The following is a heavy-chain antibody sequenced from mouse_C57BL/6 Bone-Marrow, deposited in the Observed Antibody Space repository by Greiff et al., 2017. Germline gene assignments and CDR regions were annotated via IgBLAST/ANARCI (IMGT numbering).Heavy chain of an antibody. V-gene: IGHV5-6*02. Sequence: EVTLVESGGDLVKPGGSLKLSCAASGFTFSSYGMSWVRQTPDKRLEWVATISSGGSYTYYPDSVKGRFTISRDNAKNTLYLQMSSLKSEYTAMYYSARRYYYGSSLGYFDVWGTRTTVTISS. CDR1: GFTFSSYG. D-gene: IGHD1-1*01. CDR3: ARRYYYGSSLGYFDV. CDR2: ISSGGSYT. J-gene: IGHJ1*03.